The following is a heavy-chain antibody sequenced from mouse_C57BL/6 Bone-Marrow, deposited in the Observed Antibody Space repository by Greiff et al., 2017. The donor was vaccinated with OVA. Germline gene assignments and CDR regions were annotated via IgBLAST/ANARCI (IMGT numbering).Heavy chain of an antibody. CDR1: GYTFTDYN. CDR3: ARGLYSNFSWFAY. J-gene: IGHJ3*01. D-gene: IGHD2-5*01. CDR2: INPNNGGT. Sequence: EVQLQQSGPELVKPGASVTMSCKASGYTFTDYNMHWLKQSHGKSLEWIGYINPNNGGTSYNQKFKGKATLTVNKASSTAYMELRSLTSEDSAVYYCARGLYSNFSWFAYWGQGTLVTVSA. V-gene: IGHV1-22*01.